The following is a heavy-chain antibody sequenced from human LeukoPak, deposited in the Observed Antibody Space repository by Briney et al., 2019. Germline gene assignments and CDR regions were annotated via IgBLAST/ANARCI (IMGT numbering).Heavy chain of an antibody. CDR1: GFTFSSYE. CDR2: IRYDGSNK. CDR3: AKSDDSSGYYYGIVY. D-gene: IGHD3-22*01. V-gene: IGHV3-30*02. J-gene: IGHJ4*02. Sequence: GGSLRLSCAASGFTFSSYEMNWVPQAPGKGLEWVAFIRYDGSNKYYADSVKGRFTISRDNSKNTLYLQMNSLRAEDTAVYYCAKSDDSSGYYYGIVYWGQGTLVTVSS.